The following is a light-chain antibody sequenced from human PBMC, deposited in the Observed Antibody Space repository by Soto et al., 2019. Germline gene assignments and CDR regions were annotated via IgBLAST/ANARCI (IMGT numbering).Light chain of an antibody. CDR3: GTWDSSLRVGV. CDR1: TANIGSNY. Sequence: QSVLTQPPSVSAAPGQKVTISCSGTTANIGSNYVSSYLQLPGTAPQLLIYENNKRPSGVPDRLSGSKSGTSATLDITGLQTGDEADYYCGTWDSSLRVGVFGGGTKLTVL. J-gene: IGLJ2*01. CDR2: ENN. V-gene: IGLV1-51*01.